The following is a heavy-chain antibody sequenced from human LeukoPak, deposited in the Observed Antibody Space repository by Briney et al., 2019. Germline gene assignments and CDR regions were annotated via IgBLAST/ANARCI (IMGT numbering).Heavy chain of an antibody. CDR1: GYTFTGYY. V-gene: IGHV1-2*02. CDR2: INPNSGGT. Sequence: ASVKVSCKASGYTFTGYYMHWVRQAPGQGLEWMGWINPNSGGTNYAQKFQGRVTITRDTSASTAYMELSSLRSEDTAVYYCAILEAFDIWGQGTMVTVSS. J-gene: IGHJ3*02. CDR3: AILEAFDI.